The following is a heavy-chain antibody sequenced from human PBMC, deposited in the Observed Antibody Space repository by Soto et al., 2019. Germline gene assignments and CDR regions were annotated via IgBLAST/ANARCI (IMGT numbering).Heavy chain of an antibody. V-gene: IGHV4-31*03. CDR3: ARSVFP. J-gene: IGHJ5*02. CDR1: GDSISGSPYF. CDR2: IYYVGST. Sequence: TLSLTCTVSGDSISGSPYFWDWIRQHPGKRLEWIGYIYYVGSTYYNPSLRSRVTISLDTSKNQFSLKLSSVTAADTAVYYCARSVFPWGQGTLVTVSS.